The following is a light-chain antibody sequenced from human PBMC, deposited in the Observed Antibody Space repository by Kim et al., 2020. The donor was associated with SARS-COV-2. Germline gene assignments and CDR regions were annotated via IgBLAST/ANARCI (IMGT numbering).Light chain of an antibody. J-gene: IGKJ3*01. CDR1: QSIVYSDGNSY. V-gene: IGKV2-30*01. CDR3: MQGTHWPFT. CDR2: KVS. Sequence: PASISFRSSQSIVYSDGNSYLNWFHQRPGQSPRRLIYKVSDRDSGVPDRFSGSGSGTDFTLQISRVEAGDVGVYYCMQGTHWPFTFGPGTKVDIK.